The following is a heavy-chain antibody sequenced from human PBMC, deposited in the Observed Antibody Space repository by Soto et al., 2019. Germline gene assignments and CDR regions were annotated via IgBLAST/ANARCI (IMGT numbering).Heavy chain of an antibody. CDR1: GGSISSYY. J-gene: IGHJ4*02. CDR3: ARGQCGQDGGYYFDY. CDR2: IYYSGST. D-gene: IGHD2-21*01. V-gene: IGHV4-59*01. Sequence: SETLSLTCTVSGGSISSYYWSWIRQPPGKGLEWIGYIYYSGSTNYNPSLKSRVTISVDTSKNQFSLKLSSVTAADTAVYYCARGQCGQDGGYYFDYWGQGTLVTVSS.